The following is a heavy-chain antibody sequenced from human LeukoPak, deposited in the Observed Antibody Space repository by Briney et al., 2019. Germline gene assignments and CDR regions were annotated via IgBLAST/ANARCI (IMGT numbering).Heavy chain of an antibody. J-gene: IGHJ4*02. CDR1: GFTFSSYD. Sequence: GGSLRLSCAASGFTFSSYDMSWVRQAPGKGLEWVSTISAISGSTYFADSVKGRFTISRDNSKNTLYLQMNSLRAEDTAVYYCARRAGAYSHPYDYWGQGTLVTVSS. CDR2: ISAISGST. V-gene: IGHV3-23*01. D-gene: IGHD4/OR15-4a*01. CDR3: ARRAGAYSHPYDY.